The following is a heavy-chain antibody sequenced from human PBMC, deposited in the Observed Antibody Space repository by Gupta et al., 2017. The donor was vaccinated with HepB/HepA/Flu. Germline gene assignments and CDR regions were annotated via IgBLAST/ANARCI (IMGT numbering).Heavy chain of an antibody. CDR1: GVSTSSGDYY. V-gene: IGHV4-30-4*01. CDR2: IYYSGST. D-gene: IGHD3-22*01. J-gene: IGHJ6*02. CDR3: GRGKFGSGYYDGYYYYGMDV. Sequence: VQLQESGPGLVKPSQTLSLTCTVSGVSTSSGDYYWRWIRQPPGKGLEWIGFIYYSGSTYYNPSLKSRVNISIDTSKNHFSLKVNSVTAADTAVYYCGRGKFGSGYYDGYYYYGMDVWGQGTTVTVSS.